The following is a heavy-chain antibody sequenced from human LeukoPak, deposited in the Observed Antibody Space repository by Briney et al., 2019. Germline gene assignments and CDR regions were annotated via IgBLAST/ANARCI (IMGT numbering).Heavy chain of an antibody. CDR1: GGSISSYY. CDR3: ARRRDGDYANRFDP. CDR2: IYYSGST. Sequence: NPSETLSLTCTVSGGSISSYYWSWIRQPPGKGLEWIGYIYYSGSTNYNPSLKSRVTISVDTSKNQFSLKLSSVTAADTAVYYCARRRDGDYANRFDPWGQGTLVTVSS. D-gene: IGHD4-17*01. J-gene: IGHJ5*02. V-gene: IGHV4-59*08.